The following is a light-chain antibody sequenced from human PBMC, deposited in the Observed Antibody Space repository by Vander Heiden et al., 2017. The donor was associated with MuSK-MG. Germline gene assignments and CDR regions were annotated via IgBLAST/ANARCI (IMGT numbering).Light chain of an antibody. CDR2: DAS. Sequence: DIQITQSPSALSASVGDRVTTTSQASQDISNYLAWYQQKPGKTPKLLIYDASNLETGVPSRFSGSGSGTDFTFTISSLQPEDIATYYCQQYDNHPLPFGHGTKVDIK. CDR3: QQYDNHPLP. CDR1: QDISNY. V-gene: IGKV1-33*01. J-gene: IGKJ3*01.